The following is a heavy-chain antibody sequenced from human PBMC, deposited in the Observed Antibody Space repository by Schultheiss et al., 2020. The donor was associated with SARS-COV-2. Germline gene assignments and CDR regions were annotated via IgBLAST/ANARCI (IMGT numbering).Heavy chain of an antibody. Sequence: GGSLRLSCAASGFTFSDYYMSWIRQAPGKGLEWVSYISSSSSYTNYADSVKGRFTISRDNAKNSLYLQMNSLRAEDTAVYYCASHWLDKNYYYMDVWGKGTTVTVSS. CDR2: ISSSSSYT. V-gene: IGHV3-11*06. J-gene: IGHJ6*03. D-gene: IGHD6-19*01. CDR1: GFTFSDYY. CDR3: ASHWLDKNYYYMDV.